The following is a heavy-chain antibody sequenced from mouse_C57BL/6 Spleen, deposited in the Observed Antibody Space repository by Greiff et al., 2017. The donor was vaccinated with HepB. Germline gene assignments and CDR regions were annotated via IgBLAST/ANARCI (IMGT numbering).Heavy chain of an antibody. V-gene: IGHV1-54*01. J-gene: IGHJ1*03. CDR3: ARTYYSNSYWYFDV. D-gene: IGHD2-5*01. CDR1: GYAFTNYL. CDR2: INPGSGGT. Sequence: QVQLKESGAELVRPGTSVKVSCKASGYAFTNYLIEWVKQRPGQGLEWIGVINPGSGGTNYNEKFKGKATLTADKSSSTAYMQLSSLTSEDSAVYFCARTYYSNSYWYFDVWGTGTTVTVSS.